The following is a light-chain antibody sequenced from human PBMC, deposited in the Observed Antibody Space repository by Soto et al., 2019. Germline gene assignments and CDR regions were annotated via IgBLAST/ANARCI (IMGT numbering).Light chain of an antibody. CDR2: GAS. CDR1: QSISSSY. Sequence: EIVLTQSPGTLSLSPGEEAILSCRASQSISSSYLAWYQQKTGQAPRLLIYGASTRAIDIPARFSGSGSETEFTLTISSLQSEDFAVYYCQQYGSSPLTFGRGTKVDIK. J-gene: IGKJ4*01. CDR3: QQYGSSPLT. V-gene: IGKV3-20*01.